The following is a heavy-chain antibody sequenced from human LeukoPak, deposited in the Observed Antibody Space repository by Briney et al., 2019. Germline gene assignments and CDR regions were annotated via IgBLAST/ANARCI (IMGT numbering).Heavy chain of an antibody. V-gene: IGHV4-34*01. Sequence: PSETLSLTCAVYGGSFSGYYWSWIRQPPGKGLEWIGEINHSGSTNYNPSLKSRVTISVDTSKNQFSLKLSSVTAADTAVYYCARLPSSIAARHMRPHFDYWGQGTLVTVSS. CDR3: ARLPSSIAARHMRPHFDY. J-gene: IGHJ4*02. CDR1: GGSFSGYY. D-gene: IGHD6-6*01. CDR2: INHSGST.